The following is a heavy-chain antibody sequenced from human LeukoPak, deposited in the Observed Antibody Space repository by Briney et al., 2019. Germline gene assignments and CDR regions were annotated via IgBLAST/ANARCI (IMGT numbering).Heavy chain of an antibody. D-gene: IGHD2-21*02. V-gene: IGHV1-18*01. CDR2: ISAYNGNT. CDR1: GYTFTSYG. J-gene: IGHJ4*02. CDR3: ARYNCGGDCYSEFDY. Sequence: ASVKVSCKASGYTFTSYGISWVRQAPGQGLEWMGWISAYNGNTNYAQKLQGRVTMTTDTSTSTAYMELRSLRSDDTAVYYCARYNCGGDCYSEFDYWGQGTLVTVSS.